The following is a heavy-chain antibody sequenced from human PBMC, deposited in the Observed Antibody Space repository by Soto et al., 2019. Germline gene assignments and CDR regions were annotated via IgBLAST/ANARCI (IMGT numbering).Heavy chain of an antibody. Sequence: PGGALRLSCAASGFTFSTYNMNWVHQAPGKGLEWVSYISSSDGSIYYADSVKGRFTISRDNAKDSLYLQMNSLRAEDTAVYYCVRGDIVVPAASPRNWFDSWGQGTLVTV. D-gene: IGHD2-2*01. J-gene: IGHJ5*01. CDR3: VRGDIVVPAASPRNWFDS. CDR1: GFTFSTYN. CDR2: ISSSDGSI. V-gene: IGHV3-48*01.